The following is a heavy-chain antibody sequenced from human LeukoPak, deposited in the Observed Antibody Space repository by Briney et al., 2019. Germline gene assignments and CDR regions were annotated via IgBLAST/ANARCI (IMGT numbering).Heavy chain of an antibody. V-gene: IGHV3-9*01. D-gene: IGHD6-19*01. CDR1: GFTFDDYA. CDR2: ISWNSGSI. J-gene: IGHJ6*02. CDR3: AKDGSGAMWYYYGMDV. Sequence: PGGSLRLSCAASGFTFDDYAMHWVRQAPGKGLEWVSGISWNSGSIGYADSVKGRFTISRDNAKNSLYLQMNSLRAEDTALYYCAKDGSGAMWYYYGMDVWGQGTTVTVSS.